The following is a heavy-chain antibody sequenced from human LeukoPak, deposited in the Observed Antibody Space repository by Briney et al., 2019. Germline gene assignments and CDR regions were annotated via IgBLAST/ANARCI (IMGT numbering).Heavy chain of an antibody. CDR2: ISYDGSNK. V-gene: IGHV3-30-3*01. CDR3: ARDPVYFDY. Sequence: GGSLRLSCAASGSTFSSYAMHWVRQAPGKGLEWVAVISYDGSNKYYADSVKGRFTISRDNSKNTLYLQMNSLRAEDTAVYYCARDPVYFDYWGQGTLVTVSS. CDR1: GSTFSSYA. J-gene: IGHJ4*02.